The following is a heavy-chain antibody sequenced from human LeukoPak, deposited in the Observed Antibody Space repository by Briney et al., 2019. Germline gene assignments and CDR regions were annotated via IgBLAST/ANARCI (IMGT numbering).Heavy chain of an antibody. CDR3: ARDGGQLVVPPEESWFDP. CDR1: GYTFTGYY. CDR2: INPNSGGT. V-gene: IGHV1-2*02. Sequence: ASVKVSCKASGYTFTGYYMHWVRQAPGQGLEWMGWINPNSGGTNYAQKFQGRVTMTRDTSISTAYMELSRLRSNDTAVYCCARDGGQLVVPPEESWFDPWGQGTLVTVSS. D-gene: IGHD6-13*01. J-gene: IGHJ5*02.